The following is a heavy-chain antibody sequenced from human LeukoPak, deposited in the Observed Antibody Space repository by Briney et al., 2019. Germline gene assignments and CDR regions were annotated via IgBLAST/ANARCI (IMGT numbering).Heavy chain of an antibody. CDR1: GYSFTSYW. CDR3: ARLYDILTGNSFDY. Sequence: GESLKISCKGSGYSFTSYWIGWVRQMPGKGLEWVGIVYPGDSDTRYSPSFQGQVTVSADKSISTAYLQWSSLKASDTAMYYCARLYDILTGNSFDYWGQGTLVTVSS. J-gene: IGHJ4*02. D-gene: IGHD3-9*01. CDR2: VYPGDSDT. V-gene: IGHV5-51*01.